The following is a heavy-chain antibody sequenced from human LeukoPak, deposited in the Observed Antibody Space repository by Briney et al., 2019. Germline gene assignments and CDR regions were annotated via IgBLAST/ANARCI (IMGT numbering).Heavy chain of an antibody. CDR2: INKDGSAT. J-gene: IGHJ6*02. D-gene: IGHD1-26*01. CDR3: ATWAFYHSLDV. V-gene: IGHV3-43*02. CDR1: GFTVDAYA. Sequence: QPGGSLRLSCEASGFTVDAYAMHWVRQTPGKGLEWVSLINKDGSATYYADSVKGRFTISRDNSKNSLYLQMNSLRSEDTALYYCATWAFYHSLDVWGQGTTVTVPS.